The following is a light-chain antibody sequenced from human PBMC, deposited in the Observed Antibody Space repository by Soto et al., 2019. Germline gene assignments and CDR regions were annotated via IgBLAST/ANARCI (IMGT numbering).Light chain of an antibody. CDR1: STDFVNYNR. Sequence: QSVLTQPPSVSGSPGQSVTISCTGTSTDFVNYNRVSWYQQPPGTAPKLIIYEASNRPSGVPDRFSGSKSGNTASLTISGLQAADEADYYCSLYTSENTYVFGTGTKV. J-gene: IGLJ1*01. CDR2: EAS. V-gene: IGLV2-18*01. CDR3: SLYTSENTYV.